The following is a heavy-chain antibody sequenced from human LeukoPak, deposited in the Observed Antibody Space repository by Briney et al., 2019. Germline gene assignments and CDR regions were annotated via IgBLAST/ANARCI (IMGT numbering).Heavy chain of an antibody. V-gene: IGHV3-48*03. CDR3: ARSSYDFWSGYYYYFDY. J-gene: IGHJ4*02. CDR1: GFTFSSYA. D-gene: IGHD3-3*01. Sequence: GGSLRLSCAASGFTFSSYAMHWVRQAPGKGLEWVSYISSSGSTIYYADSVKGRFTISRDNAKNSLYLQMNSLRAEDTAVYYCARSSYDFWSGYYYYFDYWGQGTLVTVSS. CDR2: ISSSGSTI.